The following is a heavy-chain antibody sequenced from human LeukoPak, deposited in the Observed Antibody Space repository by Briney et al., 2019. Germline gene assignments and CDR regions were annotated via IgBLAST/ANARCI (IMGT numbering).Heavy chain of an antibody. Sequence: PSETLSLTCTVSGDSISSSRYYWAWIRQPPGKGLEWIVSVFYSGRTYYKTSLKSRVTISVDTSKNQFSLKLSSVTAADTAVYYCASLPYYDILTGYYPSRDYWGQGTLVTVSS. CDR1: GDSISSSRYY. D-gene: IGHD3-9*01. V-gene: IGHV4-39*07. CDR2: VFYSGRT. J-gene: IGHJ4*02. CDR3: ASLPYYDILTGYYPSRDY.